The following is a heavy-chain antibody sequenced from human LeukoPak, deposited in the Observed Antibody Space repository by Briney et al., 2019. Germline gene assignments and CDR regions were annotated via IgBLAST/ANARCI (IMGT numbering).Heavy chain of an antibody. CDR1: GGSISSGGYS. J-gene: IGHJ3*02. CDR3: ARGAVTLTGAFDI. D-gene: IGHD4-17*01. CDR2: IYHSGST. V-gene: IGHV4-30-2*01. Sequence: SQTLSLTCAVSGGSISSGGYSWSWIRQPPGKGLEWIGYIYHSGSTYYNPSLKSRVTISVDRSKNQFSLKLSSVAAADTAVYYCARGAVTLTGAFDIWGQGTMVTVSS.